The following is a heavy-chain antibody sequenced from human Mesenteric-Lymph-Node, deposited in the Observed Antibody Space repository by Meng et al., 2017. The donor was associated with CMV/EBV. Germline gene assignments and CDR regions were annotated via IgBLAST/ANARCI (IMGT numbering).Heavy chain of an antibody. J-gene: IGHJ5*02. CDR3: AKYDAYDSSGYERGGWFDP. D-gene: IGHD3-22*01. CDR2: ISWNSGSI. V-gene: IGHV3-9*01. CDR1: GFTFDDYA. Sequence: SLKISCVASGFTFDDYAMHWVRQAPGKGLEWVSGISWNSGSIGYADSVKGRFTISRDNSKNTLYLQMNSLRAEDTAVYYCAKYDAYDSSGYERGGWFDPWGQGTLVTVSS.